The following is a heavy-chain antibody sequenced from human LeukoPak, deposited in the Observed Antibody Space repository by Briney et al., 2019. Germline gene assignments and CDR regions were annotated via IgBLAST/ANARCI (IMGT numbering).Heavy chain of an antibody. Sequence: GGYLRPSCAASGFTFTSCVMSWVRQAPGKGLEWVASVGGGGDYTYYSDSVKGRFTISRDNSENTVYLQMKSLRAEDTAVYYCVRRTASDFWGQGALVTVSS. V-gene: IGHV3-23*01. D-gene: IGHD2-21*02. CDR3: VRRTASDF. CDR1: GFTFTSCV. J-gene: IGHJ4*02. CDR2: VGGGGDYT.